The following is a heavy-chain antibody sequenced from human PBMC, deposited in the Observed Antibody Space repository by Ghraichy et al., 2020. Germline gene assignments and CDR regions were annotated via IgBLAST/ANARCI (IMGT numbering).Heavy chain of an antibody. J-gene: IGHJ4*02. CDR2: ISSSSGYA. Sequence: GGSLRLSCAASGFTFSDYYMNWIRQAPGKGLEWVSYISSSSGYANYADSVKGRFTISRDNAKNSLYLQMTSLRAEDTAVYYCARGSTSFDTSAYYYDYFDYWGQGTLVTVS. CDR1: GFTFSDYY. V-gene: IGHV3-11*05. D-gene: IGHD3-22*01. CDR3: ARGSTSFDTSAYYYDYFDY.